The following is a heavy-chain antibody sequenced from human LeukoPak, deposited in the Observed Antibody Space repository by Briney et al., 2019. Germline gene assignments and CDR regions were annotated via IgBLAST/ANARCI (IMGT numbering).Heavy chain of an antibody. D-gene: IGHD1-26*01. J-gene: IGHJ3*02. CDR2: MNPNSGNT. Sequence: ASVKVSCKASGYTFTSYAMNWVRQAPGQGLEWMGWMNPNSGNTGYAQKFQGRVTMTRNTSISTAYMELSSLRSEDTAVYYCARVGGSYHFGEAFDIWGQETMVTVSS. CDR1: GYTFTSYA. CDR3: ARVGGSYHFGEAFDI. V-gene: IGHV1-8*02.